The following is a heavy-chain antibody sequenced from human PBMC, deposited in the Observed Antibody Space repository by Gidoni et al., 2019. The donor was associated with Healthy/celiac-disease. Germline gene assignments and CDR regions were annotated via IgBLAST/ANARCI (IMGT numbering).Heavy chain of an antibody. CDR3: AKDPRITMRVVALGFFDY. CDR1: GFTFDDYA. D-gene: IGHD3-22*01. J-gene: IGHJ4*02. V-gene: IGHV3-9*01. CDR2: MSWNSGSI. Sequence: EVQLVESGGGLVQPGRSLRLSCAASGFTFDDYAMHWVRQAPGKGLEWVSGMSWNSGSIGYADSVKGRVTISRDNAKNSLYLQMNSLRAEDTALYYCAKDPRITMRVVALGFFDYWGQGTLVTVSS.